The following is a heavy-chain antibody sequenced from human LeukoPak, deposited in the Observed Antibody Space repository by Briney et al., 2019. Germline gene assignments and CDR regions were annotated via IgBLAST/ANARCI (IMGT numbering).Heavy chain of an antibody. Sequence: SETLSPTCTVSGGSISSTSCYWAWVRQPPGRGLEWIASIYYSGSTYYNPSLKSRVTMSVDTSKNQFSLDLTSVTAADTAVYYCARRGGTAMGNYFDYWGQGTLVTVSS. CDR3: ARRGGTAMGNYFDY. D-gene: IGHD5-18*01. CDR1: GGSISSTSCY. J-gene: IGHJ4*02. CDR2: IYYSGST. V-gene: IGHV4-39*01.